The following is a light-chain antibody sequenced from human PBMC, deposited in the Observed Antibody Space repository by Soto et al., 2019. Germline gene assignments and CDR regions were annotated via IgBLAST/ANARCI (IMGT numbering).Light chain of an antibody. CDR1: SSDIGIYKY. V-gene: IGLV2-14*01. Sequence: QSVLTQPASVSGSPGQSIAISCTGSSSDIGIYKYVSWYQQHPGKVPKLMIYEVSNRPSGVSNRFSGSKSGNTASLTISGLLAEDEADYYCSSYTSISTYVFGTGTKVTVL. J-gene: IGLJ1*01. CDR2: EVS. CDR3: SSYTSISTYV.